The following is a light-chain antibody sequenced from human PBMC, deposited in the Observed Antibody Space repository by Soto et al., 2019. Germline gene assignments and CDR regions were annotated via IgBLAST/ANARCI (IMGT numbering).Light chain of an antibody. CDR3: QQYGSSPPMYT. CDR2: GAS. CDR1: QSVSSSY. Sequence: EIVLTQSPGTLSLSPAERATLSCRASQSVSSSYLAWYQQKPGQAPRLLIYGASGRATGIPDRFSGSGSGTDFTLTISRLEPEDFAVYYCQQYGSSPPMYTFGQGTKLEIK. J-gene: IGKJ2*01. V-gene: IGKV3-20*01.